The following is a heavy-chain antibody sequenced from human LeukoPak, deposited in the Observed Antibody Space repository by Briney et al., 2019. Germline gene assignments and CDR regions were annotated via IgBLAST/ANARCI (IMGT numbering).Heavy chain of an antibody. CDR1: GFTFSSYS. D-gene: IGHD6-6*01. J-gene: IGHJ6*03. V-gene: IGHV3-21*01. CDR3: ARERQLADYYYYYMDV. CDR2: ISSSSSYI. Sequence: GGSLRLSCAASGFTFSSYSMNWVRQAPGKGLEWVSSISSSSSYIYYADSVKGRFTISRDNAKNSLYLQMNSLRAEDTAVYYYARERQLADYYYYYMDVWGKGTTVAVSS.